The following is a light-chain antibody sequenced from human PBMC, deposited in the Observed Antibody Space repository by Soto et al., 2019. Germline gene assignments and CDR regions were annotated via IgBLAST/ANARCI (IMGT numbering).Light chain of an antibody. CDR1: SSVVGGYNY. CDR3: SSYTSSSTQV. J-gene: IGLJ1*01. V-gene: IGLV2-14*01. Sequence: QSVLPQPASVSGSPGQSITISCTGTSSVVGGYNYVSWYQQHPGKAPKLMIYEVSNRPSGVSNRFSGSKSGNTASLTISGLQAEDEADYYCSSYTSSSTQVFGTGTKGTVL. CDR2: EVS.